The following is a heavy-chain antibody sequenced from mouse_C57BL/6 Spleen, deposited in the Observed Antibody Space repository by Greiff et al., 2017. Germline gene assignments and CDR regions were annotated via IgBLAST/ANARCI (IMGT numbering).Heavy chain of an antibody. CDR2: IWGDGST. CDR1: GFSLTSYG. J-gene: IGHJ3*01. D-gene: IGHD1-1*01. CDR3: AKPRLGYGNRETWFAY. Sequence: VHLVESGPGLVAPSQSLSITCTVSGFSLTSYGVSWVRQPPGKGLEWLGVIWGDGSTNYHSALISRLSISKDNSKSQVFLKLNSLQTDDTATYYCAKPRLGYGNRETWFAYWGQGTLVTVSA. V-gene: IGHV2-3*01.